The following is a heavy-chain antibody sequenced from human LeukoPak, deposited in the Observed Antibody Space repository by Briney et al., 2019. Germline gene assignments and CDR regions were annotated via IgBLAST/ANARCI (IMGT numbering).Heavy chain of an antibody. V-gene: IGHV1-2*02. CDR2: INPNSGDT. CDR3: ARASIIMTELDY. D-gene: IGHD3-16*01. CDR1: GYTFTAYY. J-gene: IGHJ4*02. Sequence: ASVKVSCKASGYTFTAYYIHWVRQAPGQGLEWMGWINPNSGDTNYAQKFQGRVTMTRDTSINTAYMELNSVKADDTAVYYCARASIIMTELDYWGQGTLVTVSS.